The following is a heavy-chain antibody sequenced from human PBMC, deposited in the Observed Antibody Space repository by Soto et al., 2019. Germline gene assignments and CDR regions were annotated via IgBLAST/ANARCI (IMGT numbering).Heavy chain of an antibody. D-gene: IGHD6-13*01. CDR3: ARLQIAAAGTYYYYGMDV. CDR2: INHSGST. Sequence: SETLSLTCAVYGGSFSGYYWSWIRQPPGKGLEWIGEINHSGSTNYNPSLKSRVTISVDTSKNQFFLQLSSVTAADTAVYYCARLQIAAAGTYYYYGMDVWGQGTTVTVSS. J-gene: IGHJ6*02. CDR1: GGSFSGYY. V-gene: IGHV4-34*01.